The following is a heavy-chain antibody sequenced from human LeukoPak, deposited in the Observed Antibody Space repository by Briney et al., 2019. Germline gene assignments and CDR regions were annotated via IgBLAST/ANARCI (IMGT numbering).Heavy chain of an antibody. CDR2: ISGSGTGT. CDR1: TFTFSNYA. D-gene: IGHD3-9*01. J-gene: IGHJ4*02. V-gene: IGHV3-23*01. CDR3: AKEDDILTGYYPFDS. Sequence: GGSLRLSCAASTFTFSNYAMNWVRQAPGKGLEWVSGISGSGTGTHYADSAKGRFTISRDNSKNTLYLQMNSLRAEDTAVYYCAKEDDILTGYYPFDSWGQGTLVTVSS.